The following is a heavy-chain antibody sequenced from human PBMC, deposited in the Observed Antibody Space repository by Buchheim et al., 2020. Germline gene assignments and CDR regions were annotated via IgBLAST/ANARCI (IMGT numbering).Heavy chain of an antibody. CDR1: GFTFSSYA. D-gene: IGHD3-10*01. Sequence: QVQLVESGGGVVQPGRSLRLSCAASGFTFSSYAMHWVRQAPGKGLEWVAVISYDGSNKYYADSVKGRFTISRDNSKNTLYLQMNSLRAEDTAVYYCARDRVITMVRGVNSNYYGMDVWGQGTT. CDR3: ARDRVITMVRGVNSNYYGMDV. CDR2: ISYDGSNK. J-gene: IGHJ6*02. V-gene: IGHV3-30*04.